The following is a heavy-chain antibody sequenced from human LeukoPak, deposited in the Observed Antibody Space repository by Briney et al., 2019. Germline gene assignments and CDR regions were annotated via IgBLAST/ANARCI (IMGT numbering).Heavy chain of an antibody. CDR2: ISAGGENT. D-gene: IGHD2-15*01. CDR1: GLGFSNYG. CDR3: AKDVGYCYGDSCSFFDY. V-gene: IGHV3-23*01. J-gene: IGHJ4*02. Sequence: GGSLRLSCAASGLGFSNYGMTWVRQAPGEGLEWVSTISAGGENTHYADSVKDRFTISRDNSKNTLYLQMNSLRAEDTALYYCAKDVGYCYGDSCSFFDYWGQGTLVAVSS.